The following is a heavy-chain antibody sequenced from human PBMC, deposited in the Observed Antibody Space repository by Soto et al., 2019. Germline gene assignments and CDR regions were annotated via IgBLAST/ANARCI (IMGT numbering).Heavy chain of an antibody. V-gene: IGHV3-11*06. CDR1: GFTFSDYY. CDR3: ARDLVSSSWYRFYGMDV. Sequence: GGSLRLSCAASGFTFSDYYMSWIRQAPGKGLEWVSYISSSSSYTNYADSVKGRFTISRDNAKNSLYLQMNSLRAEDTAVYYCARDLVSSSWYRFYGMDVWGQGTTVTVSS. J-gene: IGHJ6*02. D-gene: IGHD6-13*01. CDR2: ISSSSSYT.